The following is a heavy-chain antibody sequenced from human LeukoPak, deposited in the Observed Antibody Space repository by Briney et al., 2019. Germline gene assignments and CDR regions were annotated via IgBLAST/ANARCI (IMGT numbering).Heavy chain of an antibody. V-gene: IGHV3-53*01. D-gene: IGHD3-22*01. CDR2: IYSGGST. J-gene: IGHJ4*02. CDR1: GFTVSSNY. CDR3: ARGGSGYSDY. Sequence: GGSLRLSCAASGFTVSSNYMSWVRQAPGKGLEWVSVIYSGGSTYYADSVKGRFTISRDNAKNTLYVQMNSLRAEDTAVYFCARGGSGYSDYWGQGTLVTVSS.